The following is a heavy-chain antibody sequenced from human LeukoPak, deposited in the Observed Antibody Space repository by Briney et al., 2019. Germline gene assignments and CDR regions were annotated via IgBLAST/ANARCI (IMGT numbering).Heavy chain of an antibody. CDR1: GFTFSSYA. CDR2: ISGSGGST. V-gene: IGHV3-23*01. J-gene: IGHJ6*02. Sequence: GGSLRLSCAASGFTFSSYAMSWVRQAPGKGLEWVSAISGSGGSTYYADSVKGRFTISRDNSKNTPYLKMNSLRAEDTAVYYCAKDVGYCSGGSCYSNYYYYGMDVWGQGTTVTVSS. D-gene: IGHD2-15*01. CDR3: AKDVGYCSGGSCYSNYYYYGMDV.